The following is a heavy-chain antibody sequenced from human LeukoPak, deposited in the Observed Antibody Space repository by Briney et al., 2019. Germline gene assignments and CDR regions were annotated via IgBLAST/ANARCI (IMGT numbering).Heavy chain of an antibody. CDR1: GGSISSYY. V-gene: IGHV4-59*01. CDR3: ARRGRNSSGWQDYL. J-gene: IGHJ4*02. CDR2: IYYTGST. Sequence: SETLSLTCTVSGGSISSYYWLWIRQPPGKGLEWLAHIYYTGSTNYNPSLSSRVTISIDTAKNQFSLKLTSETAADTAVYYCARRGRNSSGWQDYLWGQGTLVTVSS. D-gene: IGHD6-25*01.